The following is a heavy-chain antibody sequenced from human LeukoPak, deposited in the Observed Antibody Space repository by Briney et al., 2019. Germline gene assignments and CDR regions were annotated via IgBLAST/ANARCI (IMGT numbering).Heavy chain of an antibody. CDR2: ISGSGGST. CDR3: AKSGYGSGSPINWFDP. D-gene: IGHD3-10*01. V-gene: IGHV3-23*01. Sequence: PGGSLRLSCAASGFTFSSYAMRSVRQAPGKGLVWVSAISGSGGSTYYADSVKGRFTISRDNSKNTLYLQMNSLRAEDTAVYYCAKSGYGSGSPINWFDPWGQGTLVTVSS. CDR1: GFTFSSYA. J-gene: IGHJ5*02.